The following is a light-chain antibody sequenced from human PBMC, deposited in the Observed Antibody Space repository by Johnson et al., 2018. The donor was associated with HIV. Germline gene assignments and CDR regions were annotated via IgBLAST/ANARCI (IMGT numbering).Light chain of an antibody. Sequence: QSVLTQPPSVSAAPGQKVTISCSGSSSNIGDNYVSWYQQLPGTAPKLLIYANTKRPSGIPDRFSGSKSGTSATLGITGLQTGDEGDYYCGTWDRSLSAGGVFGTGTKVTVL. CDR3: GTWDRSLSAGGV. CDR1: SSNIGDNY. V-gene: IGLV1-51*02. CDR2: ANT. J-gene: IGLJ1*01.